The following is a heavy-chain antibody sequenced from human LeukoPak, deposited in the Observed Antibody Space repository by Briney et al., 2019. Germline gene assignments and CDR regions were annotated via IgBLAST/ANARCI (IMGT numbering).Heavy chain of an antibody. D-gene: IGHD6-13*01. J-gene: IGHJ6*03. CDR3: AREGFDSSSVIYYYYMDV. V-gene: IGHV1-24*01. Sequence: ASVKVSCKVSGYTLTELSMHWVRQAPGKGLEWMGGFDPEDGETIYAQKFQGRVTMTEDTSTDTVYMELSSLRSEDTAVYYCAREGFDSSSVIYYYYMDVWGKGTTVTVSS. CDR1: GYTLTELS. CDR2: FDPEDGET.